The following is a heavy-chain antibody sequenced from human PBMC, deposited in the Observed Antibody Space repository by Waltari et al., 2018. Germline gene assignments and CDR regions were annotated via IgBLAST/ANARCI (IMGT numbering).Heavy chain of an antibody. CDR3: AKVAVAGTPTTLGFDY. D-gene: IGHD6-19*01. Sequence: EVQLVESGGGLVQPGGSLRLSCAASGFTFSRYSMNWVRQAPGKGLDWVSAIRGSGCSTYYAGSVKGRFTISRDNSKNTLYLQMNSLRAEDTAVYYCAKVAVAGTPTTLGFDYWGQGTLVTVSS. J-gene: IGHJ4*02. V-gene: IGHV3-23*04. CDR1: GFTFSRYS. CDR2: IRGSGCST.